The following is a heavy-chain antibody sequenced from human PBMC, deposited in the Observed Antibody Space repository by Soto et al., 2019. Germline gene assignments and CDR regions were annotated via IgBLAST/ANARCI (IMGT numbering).Heavy chain of an antibody. CDR2: INPNSGGT. CDR1: GYTFTGYY. Sequence: ASVKVSCKASGYTFTGYYMHWVRQAPGQGLEWMGWINPNSGGTNYAQKFQGWVTMTRDTSISTAYMELSRLRSDDTAVYYCARDFKQLVRHYYYYYGMDVWGQGTTVTVSS. V-gene: IGHV1-2*04. D-gene: IGHD6-6*01. CDR3: ARDFKQLVRHYYYYYGMDV. J-gene: IGHJ6*02.